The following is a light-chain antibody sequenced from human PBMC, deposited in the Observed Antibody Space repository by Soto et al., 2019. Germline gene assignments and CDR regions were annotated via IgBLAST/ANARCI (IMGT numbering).Light chain of an antibody. CDR1: SSDVGGYNF. CDR3: CSYAGSYTGV. V-gene: IGLV2-11*01. CDR2: DVT. Sequence: QSALTQPRSVSGSPGQSVTISCTGTSSDVGGYNFVSWYQQHPGEAPKLMIYDVTKRPSGVPDRFSGSKSGNTASLTISGLQAEDDADYYCCSYAGSYTGVFGGGTKLTVL. J-gene: IGLJ3*02.